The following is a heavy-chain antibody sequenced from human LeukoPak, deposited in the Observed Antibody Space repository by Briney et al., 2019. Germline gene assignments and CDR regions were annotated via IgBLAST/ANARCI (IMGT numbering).Heavy chain of an antibody. CDR2: IYSGGST. CDR3: ASKTQADSSGYYYNYYYMDV. V-gene: IGHV3-53*01. J-gene: IGHJ6*03. D-gene: IGHD3-22*01. Sequence: PGGSLRLSCAASGFTLSSNYMSWVRQAPGKGLEWVSVIYSGGSTYYADSVKGRFTISRDNSKNTLYLQMNSLRAEDTAVYYCASKTQADSSGYYYNYYYMDVWGKGTTVTVSS. CDR1: GFTLSSNY.